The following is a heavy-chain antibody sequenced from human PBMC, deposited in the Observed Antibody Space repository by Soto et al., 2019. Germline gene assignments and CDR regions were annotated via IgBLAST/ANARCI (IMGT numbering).Heavy chain of an antibody. CDR1: GGSISGSSYY. V-gene: IGHV4-39*01. Sequence: SETLSLTCTVSGGSISGSSYYWGWIRQPPGKGLEWIGSIYYSGSTYYNPSLKSRVTISVDTSKNQFSLKLSSVTAADTAVYYCARHEIYCSGGSCPFDYWGQGTLVTVSS. CDR2: IYYSGST. CDR3: ARHEIYCSGGSCPFDY. D-gene: IGHD2-15*01. J-gene: IGHJ4*02.